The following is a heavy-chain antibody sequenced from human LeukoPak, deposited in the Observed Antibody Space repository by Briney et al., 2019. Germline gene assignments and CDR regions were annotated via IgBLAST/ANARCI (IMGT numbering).Heavy chain of an antibody. CDR1: GFTFSSYS. CDR3: ARGGNSLDY. V-gene: IGHV3-48*01. Sequence: GGSLRLSCAASGFTFSSYSMNWVRQAPGKGLEWVSYISSSSTIYYADSVKGRFTISRDNAKNSLYLQMNSLRVEDTAVYYCARGGNSLDYWGKGTLVTVSS. CDR2: ISSSSTI. J-gene: IGHJ4*02. D-gene: IGHD3-10*01.